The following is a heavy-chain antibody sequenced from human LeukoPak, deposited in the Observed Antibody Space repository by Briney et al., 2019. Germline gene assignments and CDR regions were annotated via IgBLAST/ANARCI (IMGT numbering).Heavy chain of an antibody. J-gene: IGHJ4*02. CDR1: GGSISSSSYY. V-gene: IGHV4-39*01. Sequence: SETQSLTCTVSGGSISSSSYYWGWIRQPPGKGLEWIGSIFYSGSTYYNPSLKSRVTISVDTSKKQFSLKLSSVTAADTAVYYCARQGSGFDYWGQGTLVTVSS. D-gene: IGHD2-15*01. CDR2: IFYSGST. CDR3: ARQGSGFDY.